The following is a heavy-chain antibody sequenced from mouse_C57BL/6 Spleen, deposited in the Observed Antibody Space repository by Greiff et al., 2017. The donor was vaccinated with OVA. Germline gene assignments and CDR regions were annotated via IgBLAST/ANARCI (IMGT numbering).Heavy chain of an antibody. Sequence: VKLVESGPGLVAPSQSLSITCTVSGFSLTSYGVDWVRQSPGKGLEWLGVIWGVGSTNYNSALKSRLSITKDNSKSQVFLKMNSLQTVDTAMYYSASYSNYHALDYWGQGASVTVSS. CDR1: GFSLTSYG. J-gene: IGHJ4*01. V-gene: IGHV2-6*01. D-gene: IGHD2-5*01. CDR2: IWGVGST. CDR3: ASYSNYHALDY.